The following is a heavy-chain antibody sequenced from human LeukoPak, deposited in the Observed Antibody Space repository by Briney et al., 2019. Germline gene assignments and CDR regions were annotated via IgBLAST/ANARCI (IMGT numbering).Heavy chain of an antibody. CDR2: INPNSGGT. Sequence: ASVKVSCKASGYTFTGYYMHWVRQAPGQGLEWMGWINPNSGGTNYAQKFQGRVTMTRDTSISTAYMELSRLRSDDTAVYYCARELLRATMVRGVMRGRHNWFDPWGQGTLVTVSS. D-gene: IGHD3-10*01. CDR3: ARELLRATMVRGVMRGRHNWFDP. CDR1: GYTFTGYY. V-gene: IGHV1-2*02. J-gene: IGHJ5*02.